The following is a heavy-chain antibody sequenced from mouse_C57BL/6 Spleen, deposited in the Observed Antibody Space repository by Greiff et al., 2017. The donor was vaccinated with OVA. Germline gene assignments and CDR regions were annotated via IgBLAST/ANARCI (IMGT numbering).Heavy chain of an antibody. D-gene: IGHD2-12*01. Sequence: QVQLQQPGAELVRPGTSVKLSCKASGYTFTSYWMHWVKQRPGQGLEWIGVIDPSDSYPNYNQKFKGKATLTVDTSSSTAYMQLSSRTSEDSAGYYCARGYDGGDDWGQGTTLTVSS. CDR1: GYTFTSYW. J-gene: IGHJ2*01. CDR3: ARGYDGGDD. CDR2: IDPSDSYP. V-gene: IGHV1-59*01.